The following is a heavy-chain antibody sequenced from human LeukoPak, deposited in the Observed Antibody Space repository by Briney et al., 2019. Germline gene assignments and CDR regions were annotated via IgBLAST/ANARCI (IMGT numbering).Heavy chain of an antibody. V-gene: IGHV3-33*01. J-gene: IGHJ4*02. Sequence: PGRSLRLSCAASGFTFSSYGMHWVRQAPGKGLEWVAVIWYDGSNKYYADSVKGRFTISRDNSKNTLYLQMNSLRAEDTAVYYCARAVDTAMDINYWGQGTLVTVSS. CDR3: ARAVDTAMDINY. D-gene: IGHD5-18*01. CDR1: GFTFSSYG. CDR2: IWYDGSNK.